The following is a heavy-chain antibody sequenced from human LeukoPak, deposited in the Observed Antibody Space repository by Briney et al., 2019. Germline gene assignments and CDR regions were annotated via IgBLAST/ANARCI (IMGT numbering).Heavy chain of an antibody. CDR2: MNPNSGNT. Sequence: ASVKVSCKASGYTFTSYDINWVRQAPGQGLEWMGWMNPNSGNTGYAQKFQGRVTMTRNTSISTAYMELSSLRSEDTAVYYCARDCSSTSCSQNWGQGTLVTVSS. CDR3: ARDCSSTSCSQN. D-gene: IGHD2-2*01. CDR1: GYTFTSYD. V-gene: IGHV1-8*01. J-gene: IGHJ4*02.